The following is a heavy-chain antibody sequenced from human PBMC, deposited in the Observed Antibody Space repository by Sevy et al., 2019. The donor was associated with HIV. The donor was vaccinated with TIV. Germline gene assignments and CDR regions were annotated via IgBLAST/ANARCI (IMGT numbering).Heavy chain of an antibody. Sequence: ASVKVSCKVSGYTLTELSMHWVRQAPGKGLEWMGGFDPEDGETIYAQKFQGRVTMTEDTSTDTAYMELSSLRSEDTAEYYCATCQYYYGSGSYPKYYYYYGMDVWGQGTTVTVSS. J-gene: IGHJ6*02. D-gene: IGHD3-10*01. CDR3: ATCQYYYGSGSYPKYYYYYGMDV. CDR1: GYTLTELS. V-gene: IGHV1-24*01. CDR2: FDPEDGET.